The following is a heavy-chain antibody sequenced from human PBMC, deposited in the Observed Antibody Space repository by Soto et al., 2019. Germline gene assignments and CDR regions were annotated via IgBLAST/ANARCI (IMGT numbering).Heavy chain of an antibody. CDR2: INYSGST. CDR1: GGSFSSYY. CDR3: ARGEPRFMEWLLLSEYFDP. D-gene: IGHD3-3*01. V-gene: IGHV4-34*01. Sequence: QVQLQQWGAGLLKPSETLSLTCAVYGGSFSSYYWSWIRQPPGKGLGWIGVINYSGSTHYDPSLNSPVPISIGTSKNAVYLTLSSVTAADTAVYYCARGEPRFMEWLLLSEYFDPWGQGTLVTVSS. J-gene: IGHJ5*02.